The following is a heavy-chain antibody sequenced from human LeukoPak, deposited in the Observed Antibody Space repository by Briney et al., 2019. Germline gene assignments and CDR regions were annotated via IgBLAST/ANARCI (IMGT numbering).Heavy chain of an antibody. D-gene: IGHD3-22*01. CDR2: INHSGST. CDR3: ARQGPGDSSGSLMDV. CDR1: GGSISNRNYH. J-gene: IGHJ6*04. Sequence: SETLSLTCTVSGGSISNRNYHWGWIRQPPGKGLEWIGEINHSGSTNYNPSLKSRVTISVDTSKNQFSLKLSSVTAADTAVYYCARQGPGDSSGSLMDVWGKGTTVTISS. V-gene: IGHV4-39*01.